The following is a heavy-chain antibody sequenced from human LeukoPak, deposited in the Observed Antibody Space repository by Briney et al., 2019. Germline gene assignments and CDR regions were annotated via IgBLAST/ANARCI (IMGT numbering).Heavy chain of an antibody. V-gene: IGHV1-18*01. CDR2: ISAYNGKT. D-gene: IGHD3-3*01. CDR1: GYTFTSYG. Sequence: GASVTVSCTSSGYTFTSYGISWVRQAPGQGHEWMGWISAYNGKTNYAHKLQGRVTITTDTSTSTAYMELRSLRSDDTAVYYCARCPDDFWSGYHYGMDVWGQGTTVTVSS. CDR3: ARCPDDFWSGYHYGMDV. J-gene: IGHJ6*02.